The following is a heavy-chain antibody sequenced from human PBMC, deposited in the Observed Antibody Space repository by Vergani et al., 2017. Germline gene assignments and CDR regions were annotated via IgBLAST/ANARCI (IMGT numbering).Heavy chain of an antibody. J-gene: IGHJ3*02. CDR1: GGTFSSYA. CDR3: ARDTDSSGWYVPSGAFDI. V-gene: IGHV1-69*04. Sequence: QVQLVQSGAEVKKLGSSVQVSCKASGGTFSSYAISWVRQAPGQGLEWMGRIIPILGIANYAQKFQGRVTITADKSTSTAYMELISLRAEDTAVYYCARDTDSSGWYVPSGAFDIWGQGTMVTVSS. CDR2: IIPILGIA. D-gene: IGHD6-19*01.